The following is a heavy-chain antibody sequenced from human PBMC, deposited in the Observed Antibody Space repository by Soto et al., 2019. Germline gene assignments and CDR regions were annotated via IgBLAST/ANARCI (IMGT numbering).Heavy chain of an antibody. V-gene: IGHV4-39*01. J-gene: IGHJ4*02. Sequence: PSETLSLTCTVSGGSISGSSYYWGWIRQPPGKGLEWIGSIYYSGSTYYNPSLKSRVTISVDTSKNQFSLKLSSVTAADTAVYYCARLAGATKFDYWGQGTLVTVSS. CDR3: ARLAGATKFDY. CDR1: GGSISGSSYY. D-gene: IGHD1-26*01. CDR2: IYYSGST.